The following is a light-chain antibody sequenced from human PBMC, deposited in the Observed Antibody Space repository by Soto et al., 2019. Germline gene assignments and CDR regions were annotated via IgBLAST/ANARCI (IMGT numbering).Light chain of an antibody. CDR1: QYINTR. V-gene: IGKV3-11*01. J-gene: IGKJ1*01. CDR3: HQRQSWPRT. CDR2: QTS. Sequence: EIVLRQSPATLSSFPGDRVTLSCWASQYINTRLAWYQHRPGQSPRLLIYQTSLRAAGIPARFSASGSGTDFTLTISDVQSEDFALYYCHQRQSWPRTFGQGTKVDIK.